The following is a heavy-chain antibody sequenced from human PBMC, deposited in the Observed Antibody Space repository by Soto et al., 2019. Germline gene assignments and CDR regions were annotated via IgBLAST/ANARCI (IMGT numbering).Heavy chain of an antibody. D-gene: IGHD3-22*01. CDR1: GFTFSSYG. V-gene: IGHV3-30*18. CDR2: ISYDGSNK. J-gene: IGHJ4*02. Sequence: GGSLRLSCAASGFTFSSYGLHWVRQAPGKGLEWVAVISYDGSNKYYADSVKGRFTISRDNSKNTLYLRMNSLRAEDTAVYYCAKDYYDSSGYYPTAFDYWGQGTLVTVSS. CDR3: AKDYYDSSGYYPTAFDY.